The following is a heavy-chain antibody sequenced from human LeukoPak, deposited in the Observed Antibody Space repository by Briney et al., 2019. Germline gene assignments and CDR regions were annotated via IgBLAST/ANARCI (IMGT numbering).Heavy chain of an antibody. J-gene: IGHJ4*02. V-gene: IGHV1-8*01. Sequence: GASVKVSCKASGYTFTSYDINWVRQATGRGLEWMGWMNPNSGNTGYAQKFQGRVTMTRNTSISTAYMELSSLRSEDTAVYYCAFHYDILTGYYFWGQGTLVTVSS. CDR1: GYTFTSYD. CDR3: AFHYDILTGYYF. D-gene: IGHD3-9*01. CDR2: MNPNSGNT.